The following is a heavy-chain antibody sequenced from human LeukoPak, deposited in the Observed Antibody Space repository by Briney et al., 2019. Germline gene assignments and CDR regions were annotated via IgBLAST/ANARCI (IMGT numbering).Heavy chain of an antibody. CDR1: GFTVSSNY. CDR2: IYSGGST. D-gene: IGHD4-23*01. Sequence: GGSLRLSCAASGFTVSSNYMSWVRQAPGKGLEWVSVIYSGGSTYYADSVKGRFTISRDNSKNTLYLQMNSLRAEDTAVYYCTRDYGGNSGGFLDYWGQGTLVTVSS. J-gene: IGHJ4*02. CDR3: TRDYGGNSGGFLDY. V-gene: IGHV3-53*05.